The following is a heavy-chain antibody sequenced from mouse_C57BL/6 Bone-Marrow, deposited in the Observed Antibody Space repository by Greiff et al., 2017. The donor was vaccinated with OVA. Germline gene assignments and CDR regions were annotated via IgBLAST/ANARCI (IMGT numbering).Heavy chain of an antibody. Sequence: QVQLQQPGTELVKPGASVKLSCKASGYTFSSYWMHWVKQRPGQGLEWIGNINPSNGGTNYNEKFKSKATLTVDKSSSTAYMQLSSLTSEDSAVYYCARGATVVARGYFDVWGTGTTVTVSS. CDR3: ARGATVVARGYFDV. CDR2: INPSNGGT. V-gene: IGHV1-53*01. J-gene: IGHJ1*03. D-gene: IGHD1-1*01. CDR1: GYTFSSYW.